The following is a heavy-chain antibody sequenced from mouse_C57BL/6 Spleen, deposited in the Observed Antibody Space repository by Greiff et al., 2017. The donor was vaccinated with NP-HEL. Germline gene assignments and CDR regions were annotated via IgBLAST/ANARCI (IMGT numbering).Heavy chain of an antibody. D-gene: IGHD2-4*01. Sequence: VQRVESGPGLVQPSQSLSITCTVSGFSLTSYGVHWVRQPPGKGLEWLGVIWSGGSTDYNAAFISRLSISKDNSKSQVFFKMNSLQADDTAIYYCATHDYEDAMDYWGQGTSVTVSS. J-gene: IGHJ4*01. CDR2: IWSGGST. V-gene: IGHV2-4*01. CDR1: GFSLTSYG. CDR3: ATHDYEDAMDY.